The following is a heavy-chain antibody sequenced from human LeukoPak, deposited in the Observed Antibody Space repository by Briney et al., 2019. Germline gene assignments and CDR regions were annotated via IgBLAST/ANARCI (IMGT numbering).Heavy chain of an antibody. Sequence: PSETLSLTCTVSGGSISSSSYYWGWIRQPPGKGLEWIGSIYYSGTTNYNPSLKSRVTISVDTSKNQFSLKLSSVTAADTAVYYCARDFSAAFDIWGQGTMVTVSS. V-gene: IGHV4-39*07. CDR1: GGSISSSSYY. CDR3: ARDFSAAFDI. D-gene: IGHD2/OR15-2a*01. J-gene: IGHJ3*02. CDR2: IYYSGTT.